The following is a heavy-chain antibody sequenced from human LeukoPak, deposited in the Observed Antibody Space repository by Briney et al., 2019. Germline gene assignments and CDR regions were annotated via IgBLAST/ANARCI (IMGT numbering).Heavy chain of an antibody. Sequence: EGSLRLSCAASGFTFRNYAMSWVRQAPGKGLEWVSGTSGSGGTSYYADSVKGRFTISRDNSKNTLYLQMNSLRAEDTAVYYCAKDRGEVPTAIAYWGQGTLVTVSS. CDR1: GFTFRNYA. V-gene: IGHV3-23*01. J-gene: IGHJ4*02. CDR3: AKDRGEVPTAIAY. D-gene: IGHD2-2*02. CDR2: TSGSGGTS.